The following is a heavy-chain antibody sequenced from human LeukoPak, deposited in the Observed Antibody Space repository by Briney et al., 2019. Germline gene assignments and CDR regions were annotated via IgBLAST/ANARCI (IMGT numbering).Heavy chain of an antibody. D-gene: IGHD6-13*01. J-gene: IGHJ5*02. V-gene: IGHV1-18*01. CDR3: ARDSSSWYNWFDP. Sequence: ASLKVSCKASGYTFSSYGISWVRQAPGQGLEWMGWISAYNGNTNFAQEFQGRVTMTTDTSTSTASMELRSLRSDDTAVYYCARDSSSWYNWFDPWGQGTLVTVSS. CDR1: GYTFSSYG. CDR2: ISAYNGNT.